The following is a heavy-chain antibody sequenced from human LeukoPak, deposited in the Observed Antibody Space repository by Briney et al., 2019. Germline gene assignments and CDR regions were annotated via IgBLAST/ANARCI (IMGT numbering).Heavy chain of an antibody. CDR3: ARDVRRRDGYNYAEV. V-gene: IGHV4-59*01. CDR1: GGSISSYY. J-gene: IGHJ4*02. CDR2: ISYSGIN. D-gene: IGHD5-24*01. Sequence: SETLSLTCTVSGGSISSYYWSWIRQPPGKGLEWIGYISYSGINNYNPSLKSRVTISVGTSKNHFSLKLTSVTAADTAVYYCARDVRRRDGYNYAEVWGQGTLVTVSS.